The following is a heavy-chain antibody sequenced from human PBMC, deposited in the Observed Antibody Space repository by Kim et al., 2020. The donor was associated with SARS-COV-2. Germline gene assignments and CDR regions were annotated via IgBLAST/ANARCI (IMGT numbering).Heavy chain of an antibody. D-gene: IGHD5-12*01. CDR1: GFTFSNAW. CDR3: TTTYRGYSGYGLDY. Sequence: GGSLRLSCAASGFTFSNAWMTWVRQAPGKGLEWVGRIKSKTDGATTDYAAPVKGRFTISRDDSKNTLYLQMNSLKSEDTAVYYCTTTYRGYSGYGLDYWGQGTLVTVSS. J-gene: IGHJ4*02. CDR2: IKSKTDGATT. V-gene: IGHV3-15*01.